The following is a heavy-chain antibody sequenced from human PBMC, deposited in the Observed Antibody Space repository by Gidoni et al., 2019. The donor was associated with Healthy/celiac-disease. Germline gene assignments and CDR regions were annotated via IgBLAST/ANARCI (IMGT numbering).Heavy chain of an antibody. J-gene: IGHJ6*03. Sequence: EVQLAESGGGVVRPGGSLRLSCAASGFTVDGMSWVRHAQGKGLEWVSGINWYGGSTGYADSVKGRFTISRDNAKNSLYLQMNSLRAEDTALYYCARVGESYYGSGSPLDYYYYYYMDVWGKGTTVTVSS. D-gene: IGHD3-10*01. CDR1: GFTVDG. V-gene: IGHV3-20*04. CDR2: INWYGGST. CDR3: ARVGESYYGSGSPLDYYYYYYMDV.